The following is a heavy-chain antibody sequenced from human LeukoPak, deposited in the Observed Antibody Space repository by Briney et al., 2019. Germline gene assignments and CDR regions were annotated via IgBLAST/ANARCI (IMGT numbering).Heavy chain of an antibody. CDR3: ARSPRDSLRPRTNYYGMDV. CDR2: ISYDGSNK. D-gene: IGHD1-1*01. CDR1: GFTFSSYA. Sequence: GGPLRLSCAASGFTFSSYAMHWVRQAPGKGLEGVAVISYDGSNKYYADSVKGRFTISRDNSKNTLYLQMNSLRAEDTAVYYCARSPRDSLRPRTNYYGMDVWGQGTTVTVSS. J-gene: IGHJ6*02. V-gene: IGHV3-30-3*01.